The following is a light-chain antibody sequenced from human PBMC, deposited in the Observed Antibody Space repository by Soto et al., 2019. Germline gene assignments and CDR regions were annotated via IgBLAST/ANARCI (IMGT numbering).Light chain of an antibody. J-gene: IGLJ1*01. Sequence: QSALTQPASVSGSPGQSITISCTGTSSDVGGYNYVSWYQQHPGKAPKLMIYEVSNRPSGVSNRFSGSKSGNTASLTISGLQAEDEADYYCSSYTSSSTGVFATGTKVTVL. CDR2: EVS. V-gene: IGLV2-14*01. CDR1: SSDVGGYNY. CDR3: SSYTSSSTGV.